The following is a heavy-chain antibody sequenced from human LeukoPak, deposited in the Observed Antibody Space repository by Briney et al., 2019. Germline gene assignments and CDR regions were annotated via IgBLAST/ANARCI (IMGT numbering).Heavy chain of an antibody. D-gene: IGHD6-25*01. V-gene: IGHV3-23*01. CDR2: ISGSGGNT. J-gene: IGHJ4*02. CDR1: GFTFSNYA. CDR3: ARGGPRRDFDY. Sequence: GGSLRLSCAASGFTFSNYAMSWVRQAPGKGLEWVSAISGSGGNTNYADSVKGRFTISRDKSKNTLYLQMNSLRAEDTAVYYCARGGPRRDFDYWGQGTLVTVSS.